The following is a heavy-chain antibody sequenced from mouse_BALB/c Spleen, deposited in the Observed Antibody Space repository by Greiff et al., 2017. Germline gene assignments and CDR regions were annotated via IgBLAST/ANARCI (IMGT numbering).Heavy chain of an antibody. CDR1: GFNIKDTY. CDR3: ARHTTGTRAMDY. V-gene: IGHV14-3*02. J-gene: IGHJ4*01. Sequence: VQLQQSGAELVKPGASVKLSCTASGFNIKDTYMHWVNQRPEQGLEWIGRIDTASGNTKYDAKVQGRTTIAADTTYNTAYLQLSSLTSEDTAVCSCARHTTGTRAMDYWGQGTSVTVSS. D-gene: IGHD4-1*02. CDR2: IDTASGNT.